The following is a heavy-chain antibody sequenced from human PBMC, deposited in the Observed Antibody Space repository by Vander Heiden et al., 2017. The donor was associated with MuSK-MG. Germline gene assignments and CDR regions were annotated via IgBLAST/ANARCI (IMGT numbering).Heavy chain of an antibody. CDR1: GFTFSIFA. J-gene: IGHJ4*02. D-gene: IGHD4-17*01. V-gene: IGHV3-23*01. Sequence: EVQLLESGGGLVQPGGSLRLSCAASGFTFSIFAMSWVRQAPVKGLEWVSAISGSGGTTYYADSVRGRFTISRDNSRNTLYLQMTSLRTEDAAVYYCAKDRTVTKQFDYWGQGTLVTVSS. CDR3: AKDRTVTKQFDY. CDR2: ISGSGGTT.